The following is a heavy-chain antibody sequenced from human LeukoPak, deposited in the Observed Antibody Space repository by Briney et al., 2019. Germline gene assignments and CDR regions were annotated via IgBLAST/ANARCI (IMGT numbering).Heavy chain of an antibody. D-gene: IGHD3-22*01. J-gene: IGHJ4*02. Sequence: GGSLRLSCAASGFTFSSYWMSWVRQAPGKGLEWVANIKQDGSEKYYVDSVKGRFTISRDNSKNTLYLQMNSLRAEDTAVYYCAKIDYYDSSGLFDYWGQGTLVTVSS. CDR2: IKQDGSEK. CDR1: GFTFSSYW. V-gene: IGHV3-7*03. CDR3: AKIDYYDSSGLFDY.